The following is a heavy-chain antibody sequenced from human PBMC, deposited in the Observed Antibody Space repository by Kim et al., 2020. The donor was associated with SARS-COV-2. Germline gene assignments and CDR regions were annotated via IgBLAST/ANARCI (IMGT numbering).Heavy chain of an antibody. V-gene: IGHV4-34*01. CDR1: GGSFSGYY. CDR3: AREGGSYYGVYYFDY. Sequence: SETLSLTCAVYGGSFSGYYWSWIRQPPGKGLEWIGEINHSGSTNYNPSLKSRVTISVDTSKNQFSLKLSSVTAADTAVYYCAREGGSYYGVYYFDYWGQGTLVTVSS. CDR2: INHSGST. J-gene: IGHJ4*02. D-gene: IGHD1-26*01.